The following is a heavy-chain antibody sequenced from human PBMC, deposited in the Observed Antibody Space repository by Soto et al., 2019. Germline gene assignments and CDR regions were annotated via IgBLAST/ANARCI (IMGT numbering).Heavy chain of an antibody. Sequence: QVQLVQSGAEVKKPGASVKVSCKASGYTFTSYDINWVRQATGQGLEWMGWMNPNSGNTGYAQKFQGRVTMTRNTSISTAYMELSSLRSEDTTVYYCARDLSSSWEYYGMDVWGQGTTVTVSS. CDR3: ARDLSSSWEYYGMDV. CDR1: GYTFTSYD. CDR2: MNPNSGNT. D-gene: IGHD6-13*01. V-gene: IGHV1-8*01. J-gene: IGHJ6*02.